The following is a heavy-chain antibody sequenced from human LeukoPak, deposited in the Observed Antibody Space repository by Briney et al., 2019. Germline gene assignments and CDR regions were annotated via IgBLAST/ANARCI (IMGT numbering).Heavy chain of an antibody. CDR3: VRLGGGDAFDI. CDR1: GFTFSRFA. Sequence: GGSLRLSCAASGFTFSRFAMHWVRQAPGKGLEWVGCIRSKANGYTTAYGETVKGRFTITRDDSKRSAFVQMSSLKSEDTAVYYCVRLGGGDAFDIWGPGTRVTVSS. D-gene: IGHD2-15*01. CDR2: IRSKANGYTT. V-gene: IGHV3-73*01. J-gene: IGHJ3*02.